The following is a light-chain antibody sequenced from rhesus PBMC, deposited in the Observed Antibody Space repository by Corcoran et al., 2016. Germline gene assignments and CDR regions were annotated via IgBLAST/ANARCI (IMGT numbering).Light chain of an antibody. V-gene: IGKV1-69*01. Sequence: DIQMTQSPSSLSASVGDRVTITCRASQGISNWLAWYQQKPGKAPKLLIYRASNLETGVPSRFSGNGYGTDVTLTISSLQPEDIATYYCQQHDNSPLTFGPGTKLDIK. CDR2: RAS. J-gene: IGKJ3*01. CDR1: QGISNW. CDR3: QQHDNSPLT.